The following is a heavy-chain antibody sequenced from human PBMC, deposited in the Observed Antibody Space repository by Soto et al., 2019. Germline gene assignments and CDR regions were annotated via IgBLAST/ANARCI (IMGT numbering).Heavy chain of an antibody. CDR2: ISGGGTIT. D-gene: IGHD4-17*01. V-gene: IGHV3-23*01. J-gene: IGHJ4*02. Sequence: VQLLESGGGLVQPGESLGLSCTASGFTFNFYAMNWVRQAPGKGLEWVATISGGGTITHYADSVQGRFTISSDTPRNTLYLHMNSLTADDTALYFCARRMVYGGNSFDYWGQGTPVTVSS. CDR1: GFTFNFYA. CDR3: ARRMVYGGNSFDY.